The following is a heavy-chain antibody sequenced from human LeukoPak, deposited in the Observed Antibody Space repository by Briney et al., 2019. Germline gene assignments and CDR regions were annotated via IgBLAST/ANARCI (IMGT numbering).Heavy chain of an antibody. D-gene: IGHD3-22*01. J-gene: IGHJ6*02. CDR1: GFTFSNFN. CDR3: ARGGYYLRVGGHRRGMDV. Sequence: GESLRLSCAASGFTFSNFNVKWLRQTPGKGLELVGSISRSSTYTYYGASVKGRFTISRDNAQNSLDLQILSLRGYDTVVCYCARGGYYLRVGGHRRGMDVWGQGTTVTVSS. CDR2: ISRSSTYT. V-gene: IGHV3-21*01.